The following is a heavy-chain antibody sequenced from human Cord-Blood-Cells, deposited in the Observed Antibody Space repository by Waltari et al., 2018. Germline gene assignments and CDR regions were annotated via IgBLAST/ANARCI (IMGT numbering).Heavy chain of an antibody. J-gene: IGHJ4*02. CDR3: ASLNYDILTGYYFDY. Sequence: QVQLQQWGAGQLKPSETLSLTGAVYGGSFSGYYWGWLRQPPGKGLEWIGEINHSGSTNYNPSLKSRVTISVDTSKSQFSLKLSSVTAADTAVYYCASLNYDILTGYYFDYWGQGTLVTVSS. D-gene: IGHD3-9*01. V-gene: IGHV4-34*01. CDR1: GGSFSGYY. CDR2: INHSGST.